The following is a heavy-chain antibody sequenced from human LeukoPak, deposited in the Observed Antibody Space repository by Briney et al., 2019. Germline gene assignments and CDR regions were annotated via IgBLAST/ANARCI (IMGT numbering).Heavy chain of an antibody. CDR2: ISAYNGNT. CDR3: ARDLVHPLFANWFDP. Sequence: GASVKVSCKASGYTFTSYGISWVRQAPGQGLEWMGWISAYNGNTNYAQKLQGRVTMTTDTSTSTAYMELRSLRSDDTAVYYCARDLVHPLFANWFDPWGQGTLVTVSS. CDR1: GYTFTSYG. D-gene: IGHD2-21*01. J-gene: IGHJ5*02. V-gene: IGHV1-18*01.